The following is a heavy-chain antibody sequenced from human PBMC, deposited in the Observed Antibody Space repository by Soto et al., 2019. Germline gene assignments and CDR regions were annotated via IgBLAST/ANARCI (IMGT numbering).Heavy chain of an antibody. D-gene: IGHD2-2*02. CDR2: ISAYSSPI. J-gene: IGHJ3*02. V-gene: IGHV3-21*06. CDR1: GFTFSSYS. Sequence: PGGSPRLSCVDSGFTFSSYSMNWVRQAPGKGLEWVSSISAYSSPIFYADSVKGRFTISRDNAKNSLYLQMNSLRAGDTAVYYCVRGGRGYTRDDVFDIWGQGTMVTVSS. CDR3: VRGGRGYTRDDVFDI.